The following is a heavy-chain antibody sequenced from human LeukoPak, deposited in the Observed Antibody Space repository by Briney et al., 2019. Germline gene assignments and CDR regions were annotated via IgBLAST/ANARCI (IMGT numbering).Heavy chain of an antibody. V-gene: IGHV3-21*01. D-gene: IGHD3-22*01. CDR1: GFTFSSYS. Sequence: GGSLRLSCAASGFTFSSYSMNWVRQAPGKGLEWVSSISSSSSYIYYADSAKGRFTISRDNAKNSLYLQMNSLRAEDTAVYYCARDRLDSSGYAHDYWGQGTLVTVSS. J-gene: IGHJ4*02. CDR2: ISSSSSYI. CDR3: ARDRLDSSGYAHDY.